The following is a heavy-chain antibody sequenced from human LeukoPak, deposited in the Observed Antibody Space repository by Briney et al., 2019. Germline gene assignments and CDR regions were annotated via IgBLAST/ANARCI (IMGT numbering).Heavy chain of an antibody. D-gene: IGHD3-16*01. CDR1: GFTFSSYS. CDR3: ARGGRRF. Sequence: GGSLRLSCAAFGFTFSSYSMNWVRQAPGKGLEWVSSIGSSGTYIYYADSVKGRFTISRDNAKNSLYLQMNSLRAEDTAVYYCARGGRRFWGQGTLVTVSS. V-gene: IGHV3-21*01. CDR2: IGSSGTYI. J-gene: IGHJ4*02.